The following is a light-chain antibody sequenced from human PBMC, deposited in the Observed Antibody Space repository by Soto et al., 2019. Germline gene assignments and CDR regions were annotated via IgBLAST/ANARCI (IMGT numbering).Light chain of an antibody. CDR1: QSISSW. CDR2: DAS. Sequence: EIQITQSPSSLSRSVVDRVTITCRSSQSISSWLAWYQQKPGKAPKVLIFDASSLESGVPSRFSGSGSATEFTLTISSLQPDDFATYYCQEYSTYPWTFGQGTKVDI. J-gene: IGKJ1*01. CDR3: QEYSTYPWT. V-gene: IGKV1-5*01.